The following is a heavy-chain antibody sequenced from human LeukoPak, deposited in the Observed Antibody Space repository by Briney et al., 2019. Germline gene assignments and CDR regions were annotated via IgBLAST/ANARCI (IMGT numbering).Heavy chain of an antibody. CDR2: ISSSSSYI. D-gene: IGHD2-15*01. Sequence: PGGSLRLSCAASGFTFSSYSMNWVRQAPGKGLEWVSSISSSSSYIYYADSVKGRLTISRDNAKNSLYLQMNSLRAEDTAVYYCARDLGSSYSSGIDYWGQGTLVTVSS. CDR3: ARDLGSSYSSGIDY. V-gene: IGHV3-21*01. J-gene: IGHJ4*02. CDR1: GFTFSSYS.